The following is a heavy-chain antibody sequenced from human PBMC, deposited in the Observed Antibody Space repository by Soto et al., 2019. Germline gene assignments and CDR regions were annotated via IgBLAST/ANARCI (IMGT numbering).Heavy chain of an antibody. V-gene: IGHV4-39*01. D-gene: IGHD1-26*01. CDR3: ARLRWSSLIVGATTFDY. Sequence: SETLSLTCTVSGGSISSSSYYWGWIRQPPGKGLEWIGSIYYSGSTYYNPSLKSRVTISVDTSKNQFSLKLSSVTAADTAVYYCARLRWSSLIVGATTFDYWGQGTLVTVSS. J-gene: IGHJ4*02. CDR2: IYYSGST. CDR1: GGSISSSSYY.